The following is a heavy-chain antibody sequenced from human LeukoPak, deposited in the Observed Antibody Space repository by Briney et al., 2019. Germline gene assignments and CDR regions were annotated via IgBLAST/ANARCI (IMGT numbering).Heavy chain of an antibody. V-gene: IGHV3-21*01. J-gene: IGHJ4*02. CDR3: ARGASRADY. CDR2: ISSSSSYI. CDR1: GFTFRGYN. Sequence: PGGSLRLSCAASGFTFRGYNMNWVRQAPGKGPEWVSSISSSSSYIYYADSVKGRFTISRDNAKNSLYLQMNSLRAEDTALYYCARGASRADYWGQGTLVTVSS.